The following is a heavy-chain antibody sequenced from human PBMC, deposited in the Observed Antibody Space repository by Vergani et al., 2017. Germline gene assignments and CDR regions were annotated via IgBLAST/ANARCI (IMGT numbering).Heavy chain of an antibody. J-gene: IGHJ6*02. CDR2: VDPEDGET. CDR1: GYTFTDHY. Sequence: EVQLVQSGAEVKKPGATMKISCKVSGYTFTDHYMHWVKQAPGKGLEWMGLVDPEDGETIYAEKFKGRVTIAADTSTDTDHLELISLRSEDTAVYYCATPQTVTTGGMEVWGQGTTVIVSS. CDR3: ATPQTVTTGGMEV. D-gene: IGHD4-17*01. V-gene: IGHV1-69-2*01.